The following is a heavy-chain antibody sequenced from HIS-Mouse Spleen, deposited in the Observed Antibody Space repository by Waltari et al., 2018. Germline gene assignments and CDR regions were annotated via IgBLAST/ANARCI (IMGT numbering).Heavy chain of an antibody. CDR3: ARSNWYFDY. CDR2: IYIGGST. Sequence: EVQLVESGGGLVEHGGSLRLSCAASGFTVSSNYMSWVRQAPGKGLEFVSVIYIGGSTYYTDSVQCRFTISRDNPKNTLYLQLNSLRAEDTALYYYARSNWYFDYWGQGTLVTVSS. CDR1: GFTVSSNY. J-gene: IGHJ4*02. V-gene: IGHV3-66*01. D-gene: IGHD7-27*01.